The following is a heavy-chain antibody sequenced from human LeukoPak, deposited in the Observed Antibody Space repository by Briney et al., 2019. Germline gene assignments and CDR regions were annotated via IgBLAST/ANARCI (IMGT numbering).Heavy chain of an antibody. V-gene: IGHV5-51*01. J-gene: IGHJ5*02. CDR1: GYSFTSYW. CDR2: IYPGDSDT. CDR3: ARHGIAAAGTPTGFDP. Sequence: GESLQISCKGSGYSFTSYWIGWVRQMPGKGLEWMGIIYPGDSDTRYSPSFQGQVTISADKSISTAYLQWSSLKASDTAMYYCARHGIAAAGTPTGFDPWGQGTLVTVSS. D-gene: IGHD6-13*01.